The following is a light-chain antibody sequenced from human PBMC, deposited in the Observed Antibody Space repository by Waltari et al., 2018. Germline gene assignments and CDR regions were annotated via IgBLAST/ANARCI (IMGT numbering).Light chain of an antibody. J-gene: IGLJ3*02. V-gene: IGLV2-11*01. CDR1: TSHVGGYNY. CDR2: DVS. Sequence: QSALTQPRSVAGSPGQSVTIPCTGRTSHVGGYNYVSWYQQHPGKAPKLMIYDVSKRPSGVPDRFSGSKSGNTASLTISGLQADDEADYYCCSYAGSYTWVFGGGTKLTVL. CDR3: CSYAGSYTWV.